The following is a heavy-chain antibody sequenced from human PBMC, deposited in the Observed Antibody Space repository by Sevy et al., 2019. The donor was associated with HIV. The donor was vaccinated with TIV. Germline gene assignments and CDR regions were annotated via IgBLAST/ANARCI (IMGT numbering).Heavy chain of an antibody. CDR3: ARSRITICGQQAYYYYGMDV. D-gene: IGHD3-3*01. CDR2: IYYSGST. V-gene: IGHV4-59*01. J-gene: IGHJ6*02. CDR1: GGSISSYY. Sequence: SETLSLTCTVSGGSISSYYWSWIRQPPGKGLEWNGYIYYSGSTNYNPSLKSRVTISVDTSKNQFSLKLSSVTAADTAVYYCARSRITICGQQAYYYYGMDVWGQGTTVTVSS.